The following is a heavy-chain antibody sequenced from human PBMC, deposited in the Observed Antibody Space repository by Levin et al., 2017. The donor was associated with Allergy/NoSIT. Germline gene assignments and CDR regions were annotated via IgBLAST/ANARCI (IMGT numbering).Heavy chain of an antibody. Sequence: ASVKVSCKVSGYTLTELSMHWVRQAPGKGLEWMGGFDPEDGETIYAQKFQGRVTMTEDTSTDTAYMELSSLRSEDTAVYYCATVHYYDSSGYLELRGPLYYFDYWGQGTLVTVSS. V-gene: IGHV1-24*01. J-gene: IGHJ4*02. CDR2: FDPEDGET. D-gene: IGHD3-22*01. CDR1: GYTLTELS. CDR3: ATVHYYDSSGYLELRGPLYYFDY.